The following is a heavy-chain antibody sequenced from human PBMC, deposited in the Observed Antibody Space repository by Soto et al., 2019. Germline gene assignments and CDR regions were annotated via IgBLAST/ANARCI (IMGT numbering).Heavy chain of an antibody. D-gene: IGHD2-21*01. J-gene: IGHJ5*02. CDR3: ARLRIATNNYKWFDP. V-gene: IGHV4-31*03. Sequence: PSETLSLTCSVSGAALNSGNYYCSWIRQVPGKGLAWIGHIYVTGAVDYNPSLRDRITISQDTSERKFSLNLRLVTAADTAVYYCARLRIATNNYKWFDPWGQGTLVTVSS. CDR2: IYVTGAV. CDR1: GAALNSGNYY.